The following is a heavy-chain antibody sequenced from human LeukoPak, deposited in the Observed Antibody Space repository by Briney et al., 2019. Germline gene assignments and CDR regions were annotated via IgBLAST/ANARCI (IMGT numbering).Heavy chain of an antibody. V-gene: IGHV4-38-2*02. D-gene: IGHD3-22*01. CDR2: IYHSGST. J-gene: IGHJ1*01. Sequence: SETLSLTCTVSGYSISSGYYWGWIRQPPGKGLEWIGSIYHSGSTNYNPSLKSRVTISVDKSKNQFSLKLSSVTAADTAVYYCARDYYDSSGKYFQHWGQGTLVTVSS. CDR1: GYSISSGYY. CDR3: ARDYYDSSGKYFQH.